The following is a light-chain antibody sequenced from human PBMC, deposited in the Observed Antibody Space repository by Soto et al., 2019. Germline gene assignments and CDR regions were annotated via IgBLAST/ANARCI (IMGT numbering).Light chain of an antibody. J-gene: IGKJ1*01. Sequence: EIVLTQSPGTLSLSAGERATLSCSASQSVNSNYFAWYQQKPGQAPRLLIYAASSRATGIPDRVSGSGHGTDFTLTTNRLEPEDLAVYYCQQFGNSPQTFGQGTKVEIK. CDR3: QQFGNSPQT. CDR1: QSVNSNY. V-gene: IGKV3-20*01. CDR2: AAS.